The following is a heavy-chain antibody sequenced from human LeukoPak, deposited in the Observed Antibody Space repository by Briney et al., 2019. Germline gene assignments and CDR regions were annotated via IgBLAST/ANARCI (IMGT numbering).Heavy chain of an antibody. CDR3: ASTDSSGWSDFDY. V-gene: IGHV3-30-3*01. CDR1: GFTFSSYA. D-gene: IGHD6-19*01. J-gene: IGHJ4*02. Sequence: PGGSLRLSCAASGFTFSSYAMHWVRQAPGKGLEWVAVISYDGSNKYYADSVEGRFTISRDNSKNTLYLQMNSLRAEDTAVYYCASTDSSGWSDFDYWGQGTLVTVSS. CDR2: ISYDGSNK.